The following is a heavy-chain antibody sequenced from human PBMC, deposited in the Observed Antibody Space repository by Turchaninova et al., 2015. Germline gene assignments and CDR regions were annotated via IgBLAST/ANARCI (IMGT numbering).Heavy chain of an antibody. CDR3: ARRGTARAYYYYGMDV. Sequence: LQQWGAGXXKPSXTLSLXCASXGGSCSCYYWRRIRQPQGKGVGWMGETNHSGSTNYNPSLKSRVTISVDTSKNQFSLKLSSGTAADTAVYYCARRGTARAYYYYGMDVWGQGTTVTVSS. J-gene: IGHJ6*02. V-gene: IGHV4-34*01. D-gene: IGHD5-18*01. CDR1: GGSCSCYY. CDR2: TNHSGST.